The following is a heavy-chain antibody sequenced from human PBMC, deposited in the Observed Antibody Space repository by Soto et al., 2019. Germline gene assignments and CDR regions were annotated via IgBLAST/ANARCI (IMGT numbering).Heavy chain of an antibody. D-gene: IGHD2-15*01. V-gene: IGHV1-69*01. J-gene: IGHJ6*02. CDR1: GGTFSSYA. CDR2: VIPIFGTA. Sequence: QVPLVQSGAEVKKPGSSVKVSCKAPGGTFSSYAISWVRQAPGQGLEWMGGVIPIFGTAKYAQKFQGRVTITADESTSTGYMELRSLRSEDTAVYYCARSQGGSSSLDIYYYYYSGMDVWGQGTTVTVSS. CDR3: ARSQGGSSSLDIYYYYYSGMDV.